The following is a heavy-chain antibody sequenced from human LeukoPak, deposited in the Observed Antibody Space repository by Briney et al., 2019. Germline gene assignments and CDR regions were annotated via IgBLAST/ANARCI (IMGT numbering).Heavy chain of an antibody. V-gene: IGHV1-18*04. CDR2: ISAYNGNT. CDR3: AREGWGTYSSGPYYFDY. J-gene: IGHJ4*02. CDR1: GYTLTRDG. Sequence: GASGKVSCKASGYTLTRDGISLGRQAPGQRLEWMGWISAYNGNTNYAQKVQGRVTMTTDTSTSTAYMELRSLRSDDTAVYYCAREGWGTYSSGPYYFDYWGLGTLVTVSS. D-gene: IGHD6-19*01.